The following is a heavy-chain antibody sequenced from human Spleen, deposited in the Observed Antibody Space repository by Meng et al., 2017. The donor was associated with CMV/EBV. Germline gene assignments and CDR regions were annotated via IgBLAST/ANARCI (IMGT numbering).Heavy chain of an antibody. J-gene: IGHJ6*02. CDR3: ARDRWELPNYYGMDV. V-gene: IGHV3-23*01. D-gene: IGHD1-26*01. Sequence: GESLKISCAASGFRFNNFGMSWVRQAPGKGLEWVSGISGGGGSTYHADSVRRRFTISRDNSKNMLFLQMNSLGAEDTAVYYCARDRWELPNYYGMDVWGQGTTVTVSS. CDR2: ISGGGGST. CDR1: GFRFNNFG.